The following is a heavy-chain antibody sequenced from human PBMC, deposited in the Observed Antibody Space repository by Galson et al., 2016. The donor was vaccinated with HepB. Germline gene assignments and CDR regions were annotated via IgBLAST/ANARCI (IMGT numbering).Heavy chain of an antibody. CDR1: GYTFTNYG. J-gene: IGHJ4*02. V-gene: IGHV1-8*01. CDR3: SSDSFAVTKPRSDY. Sequence: SVKVSCKASGYTFTNYGISWVRQAPGQGLEWLGWTDLKSGFTANAQKFQGRVTITSDTSKNQLSLTLTSMTTADTAVYYCSSDSFAVTKPRSDYWGQGILVTVS. CDR2: TDLKSGFT. D-gene: IGHD4-17*01.